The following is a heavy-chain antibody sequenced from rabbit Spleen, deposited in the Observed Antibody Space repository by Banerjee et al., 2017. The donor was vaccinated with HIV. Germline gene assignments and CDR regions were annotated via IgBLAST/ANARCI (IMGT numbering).Heavy chain of an antibody. CDR2: INVATGKP. Sequence: QSLEESGGDLVKPGASLTLTCIASGVSFSGNSYMCWVRQAPGKGLEWIACINVATGKPVYATWAKGRFTISRTSSTTVTLRMTSLTAADMATYFCARHDDSSGWGATLWGPGTLVTVS. V-gene: IGHV1S40*01. J-gene: IGHJ4*01. D-gene: IGHD4-1*01. CDR3: ARHDDSSGWGATL. CDR1: GVSFSGNSY.